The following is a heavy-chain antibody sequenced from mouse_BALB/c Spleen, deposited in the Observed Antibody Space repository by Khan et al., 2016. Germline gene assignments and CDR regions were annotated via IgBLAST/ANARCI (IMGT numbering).Heavy chain of an antibody. CDR2: IHYSGNT. V-gene: IGHV3-1*02. D-gene: IGHD2-14*01. Sequence: EVQLQESGPDLVKPSQSLSLTCTVSGYSITSGYSWQWIRQFPGNKLEWMGYIHYSGNTNYNPSLKSRISITRDTSKNQFFLQLNSVTTEDTATYFCARSDFYRYDDAMDYWGQGMSFTVSS. CDR3: ARSDFYRYDDAMDY. CDR1: GYSITSGYS. J-gene: IGHJ4*01.